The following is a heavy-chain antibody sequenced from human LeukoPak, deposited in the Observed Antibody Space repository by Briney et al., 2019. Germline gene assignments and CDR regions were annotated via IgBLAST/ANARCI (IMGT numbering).Heavy chain of an antibody. Sequence: SETLSLTCTVSGYSISSGYYWGWIRQPPGKGLEWIGSIYHSGSTYYNPSLKSRVTISVDTSKNQFSLKLSSVTAADTAVYYCARGDYGEPIDYWGQGTLVTVSS. D-gene: IGHD4-17*01. CDR3: ARGDYGEPIDY. V-gene: IGHV4-38-2*02. J-gene: IGHJ4*02. CDR1: GYSISSGYY. CDR2: IYHSGST.